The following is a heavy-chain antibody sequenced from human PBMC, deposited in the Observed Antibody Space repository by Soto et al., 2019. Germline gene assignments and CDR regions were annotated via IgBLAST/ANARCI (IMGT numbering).Heavy chain of an antibody. CDR2: IIPPLDTT. Sequence: QVQLVQSGAEVKKPGSSVKVSCKTSGGTFSNDIITWVRQAPGQGLEWMGRIIPPLDTTNYAQKFQGRVTITADKSTGTAYMELNSLRSEDTAVYYCVRDSPIGSTFSGYDGIDYWGQGTLVTVSS. CDR1: GGTFSNDI. J-gene: IGHJ4*02. D-gene: IGHD5-12*01. CDR3: VRDSPIGSTFSGYDGIDY. V-gene: IGHV1-69*08.